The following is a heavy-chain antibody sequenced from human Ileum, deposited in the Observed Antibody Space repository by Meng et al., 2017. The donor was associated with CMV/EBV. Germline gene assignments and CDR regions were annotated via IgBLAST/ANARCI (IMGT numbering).Heavy chain of an antibody. D-gene: IGHD3-10*01. J-gene: IGHJ4*02. V-gene: IGHV4-4*07. CDR1: GGSFRDYY. Sequence: QGELEECGPGLVKPSEPTSLSCTVSGGSFRDYYWKWIRQPDGQGLEWIRRIHSNGATDYNPSLQSRVTMSVDSSKNEFFLSLSFVTAADTAIYYCARRRGPRGYIDYWGQGILVTVSS. CDR2: IHSNGAT. CDR3: ARRRGPRGYIDY.